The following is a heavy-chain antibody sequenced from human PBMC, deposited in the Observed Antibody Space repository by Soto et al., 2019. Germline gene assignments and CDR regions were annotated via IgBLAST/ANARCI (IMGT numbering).Heavy chain of an antibody. CDR2: ISSSSSYI. V-gene: IGHV3-21*01. Sequence: EVQLVESGGGLVKPGGSLRLSCAASGFTFSSYSMNWVRQAPGKGLEWVSSISSSSSYIYYADSVQGRFTSSRDTAKNSLYLQMNSLRAEDTAVYYWARDLPLEDVISANDYWGQGTLVTVSS. D-gene: IGHD3-16*02. J-gene: IGHJ4*02. CDR3: ARDLPLEDVISANDY. CDR1: GFTFSSYS.